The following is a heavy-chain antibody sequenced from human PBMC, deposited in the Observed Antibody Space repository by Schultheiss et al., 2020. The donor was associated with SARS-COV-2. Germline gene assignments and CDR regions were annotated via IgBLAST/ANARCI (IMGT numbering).Heavy chain of an antibody. J-gene: IGHJ4*02. Sequence: GESLKISCAASGFTFSSYAMSWVRQAPGKGLEWVSAISGSGGSTYYADSVKGRFTISRDNAKNSLYLQMNSLRAEDTAVYYCARGFHRRREYFDYWGQGTLVTVSS. CDR2: ISGSGGST. CDR3: ARGFHRRREYFDY. CDR1: GFTFSSYA. V-gene: IGHV3-23*01.